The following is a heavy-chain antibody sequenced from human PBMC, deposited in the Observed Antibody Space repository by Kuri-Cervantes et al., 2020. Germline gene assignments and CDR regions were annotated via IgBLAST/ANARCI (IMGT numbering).Heavy chain of an antibody. Sequence: GESLKISCAGSGFRFSIYWMTWVRQAPGKGLEWVANIKQDGSEKYYVDSVKGRFTISRDNSKNTLYLQMNSLRAEDTAVYYCARLWGRLGWWVTRTFDYWGQGTLVTVSS. J-gene: IGHJ4*02. CDR2: IKQDGSEK. V-gene: IGHV3-7*01. CDR1: GFRFSIYW. D-gene: IGHD2-15*01. CDR3: ARLWGRLGWWVTRTFDY.